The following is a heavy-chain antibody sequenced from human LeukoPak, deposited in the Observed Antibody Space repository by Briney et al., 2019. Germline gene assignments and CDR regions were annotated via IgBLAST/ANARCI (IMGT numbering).Heavy chain of an antibody. Sequence: SETLSLTCTVSGGSISSYYWSWIRQPPGKGLEWIGYIYYSGSTNYNPSLKSRVTISVDTSKNQFSLKLSSVTAADTAAYYCAREALRQGSGRMYYFDYWGQGTLVTVSS. V-gene: IGHV4-59*01. J-gene: IGHJ4*02. D-gene: IGHD5-12*01. CDR3: AREALRQGSGRMYYFDY. CDR2: IYYSGST. CDR1: GGSISSYY.